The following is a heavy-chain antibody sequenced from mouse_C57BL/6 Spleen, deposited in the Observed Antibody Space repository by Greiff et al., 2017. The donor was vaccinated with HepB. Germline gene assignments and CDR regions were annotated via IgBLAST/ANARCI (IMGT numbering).Heavy chain of an antibody. D-gene: IGHD4-1*02. V-gene: IGHV2-2*01. CDR1: GFSLTSYG. J-gene: IGHJ3*01. Sequence: VQLQQSGPGLVQPSQSLSITCTVSGFSLTSYGVHWVRQSPGKGLEWLGVIWSGGSTDYNAAFISRLSISKDNSKSQVFFKMNSLQADDTAIYYCARNSPTFPFAYWGQGTLVTVSA. CDR2: IWSGGST. CDR3: ARNSPTFPFAY.